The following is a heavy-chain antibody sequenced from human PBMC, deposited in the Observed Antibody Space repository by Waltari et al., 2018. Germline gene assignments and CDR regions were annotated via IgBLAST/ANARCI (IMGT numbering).Heavy chain of an antibody. CDR2: IYTSGST. V-gene: IGHV4-61*02. CDR3: ARAGGSYYPIALDV. D-gene: IGHD1-26*01. J-gene: IGHJ6*02. CDR1: GGSISSGSYY. Sequence: QVQLQESGPGLVKPSQTLSLTCTVSGGSISSGSYYWSWIRQPAGKGMGWIGRIYTSGSTNYNPSLKSRVTISVDTSKNQFSLKLSSVTAADTAVYYCARAGGSYYPIALDVWGQGTTVTVSS.